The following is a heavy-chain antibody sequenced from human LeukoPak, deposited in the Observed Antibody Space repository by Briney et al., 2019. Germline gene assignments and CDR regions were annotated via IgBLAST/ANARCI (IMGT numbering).Heavy chain of an antibody. V-gene: IGHV3-7*03. D-gene: IGHD2-15*01. CDR1: GFTFSSYA. CDR3: ARDDCSGGSCYYYGMDV. Sequence: GGSLRLSCAASGFTFSSYAMSWVRQASGKGLEWVANIKQDGSEKYYVDSVKGRFTISRDNAKNSLYLQMNSLRAEDTAVYYCARDDCSGGSCYYYGMDVWGQGTTVTVSS. CDR2: IKQDGSEK. J-gene: IGHJ6*02.